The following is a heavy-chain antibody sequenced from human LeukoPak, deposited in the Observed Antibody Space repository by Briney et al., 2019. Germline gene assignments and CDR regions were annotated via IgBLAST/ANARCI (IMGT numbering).Heavy chain of an antibody. V-gene: IGHV4-34*01. CDR1: GGSFSGYY. CDR3: ARGLEGYCSSTSCYAGYFDY. Sequence: SETLSLTCAVYGGSFSGYYWSWIRQPPGKGLEWIGEINHSGSTNYNPSLKSRVTISVDTSKNQFSLKLSSVTAADTAVYYCARGLEGYCSSTSCYAGYFDYWGQGTLVTVSS. D-gene: IGHD2-2*01. J-gene: IGHJ4*02. CDR2: INHSGST.